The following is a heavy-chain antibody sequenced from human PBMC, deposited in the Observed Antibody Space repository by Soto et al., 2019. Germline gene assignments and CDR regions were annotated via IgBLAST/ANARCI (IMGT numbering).Heavy chain of an antibody. CDR1: GYTFTSYG. Sequence: QVQLVQSGAEVKKPGASVKVSCKSSGYTFTSYGISWVRQAPGQGLEWMGWISAYNGNTNYAQKLQGRVTMTTDATTSTVYIELISLRSDDTAVYYCVMVRGVIMHKRFDPWGQGTLVTVSS. D-gene: IGHD3-10*01. CDR3: VMVRGVIMHKRFDP. J-gene: IGHJ5*02. V-gene: IGHV1-18*01. CDR2: ISAYNGNT.